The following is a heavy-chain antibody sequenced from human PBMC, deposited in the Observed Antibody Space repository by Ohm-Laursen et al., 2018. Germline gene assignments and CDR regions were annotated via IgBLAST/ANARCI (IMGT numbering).Heavy chain of an antibody. CDR1: GYSISSGYY. CDR2: IYHSGGT. J-gene: IGHJ4*02. V-gene: IGHV4-38-2*01. CDR3: ARGLGTPVDY. Sequence: SQTLSLTCAVSGYSISSGYYWGWIRQPPGKGLEWIGSIYHSGGTSYNPSLKSRVTISVDTSKNQFSLKLTSVTAADTAVYYCARGLGTPVDYWGQGTLVTVSS.